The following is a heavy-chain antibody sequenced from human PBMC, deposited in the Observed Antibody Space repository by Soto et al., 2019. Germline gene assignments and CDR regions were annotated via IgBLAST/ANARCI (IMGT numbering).Heavy chain of an antibody. CDR2: IYYSGST. CDR3: ARDLRFSGVGRGMDV. Sequence: ETLSLTCTVSGGSISSYYWSWIRQPPGKGLEWIGYIYYSGSTNYNPSLKSRVTISVDTSKNQFSLKLSSVTAADTAVYYCARDLRFSGVGRGMDVWGQGTTVTVSS. CDR1: GGSISSYY. D-gene: IGHD1-26*01. V-gene: IGHV4-59*01. J-gene: IGHJ6*02.